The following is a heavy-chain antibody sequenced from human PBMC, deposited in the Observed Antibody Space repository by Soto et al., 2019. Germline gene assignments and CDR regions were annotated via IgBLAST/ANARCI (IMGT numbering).Heavy chain of an antibody. CDR2: IYHSGST. CDR1: GGSISSGGYS. V-gene: IGHV4-30-2*01. CDR3: AYSSGYQYYFDY. D-gene: IGHD3-22*01. J-gene: IGHJ4*02. Sequence: SETLSLTCAVSGGSISSGGYSWSWIRQPPGKGLEWIGYIYHSGSTYYNPSLKSRVTISVDRSKNQFSLKLSSVTAADTAVYYCAYSSGYQYYFDYWGQGTLVTVSS.